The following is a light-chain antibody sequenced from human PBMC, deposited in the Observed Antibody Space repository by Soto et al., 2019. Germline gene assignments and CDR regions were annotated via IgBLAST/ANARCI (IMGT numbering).Light chain of an antibody. CDR3: GTWDSSLTAVV. J-gene: IGLJ2*01. CDR2: DNN. CDR1: SSNIGNNY. Sequence: QSALTQPPSVSAAPGQKVTISCSGSSSNIGNNYVSWYQQLPGTAPKLLIYDNNQRPSGIPDRFSGSKSATSATLGITGLQTGDEADYYCGTWDSSLTAVVFGGGTKVTVL. V-gene: IGLV1-51*01.